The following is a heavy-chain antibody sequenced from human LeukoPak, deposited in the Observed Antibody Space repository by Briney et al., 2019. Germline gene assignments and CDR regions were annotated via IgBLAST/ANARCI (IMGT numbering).Heavy chain of an antibody. Sequence: GGSLRLSCAASGFTFSSYGMHWVRQAPGKGLEWVAFIRYDGSNKYYADSVKGRFTISRDNSKNTLYLQMNSLRAEDTAVYYCAKGLNGAYYYGMDVWGQGTTVTVSS. J-gene: IGHJ6*02. V-gene: IGHV3-30*02. CDR2: IRYDGSNK. CDR3: AKGLNGAYYYGMDV. CDR1: GFTFSSYG. D-gene: IGHD3-10*01.